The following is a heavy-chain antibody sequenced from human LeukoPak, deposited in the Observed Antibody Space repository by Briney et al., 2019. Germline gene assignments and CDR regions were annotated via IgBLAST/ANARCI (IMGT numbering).Heavy chain of an antibody. Sequence: PGGSLRLSCAASGFTFSSYWMHWVRQAPGKGLVWVSRINSDGSSTSYADSVKDRFTISRDNAENTLYLQLSSLRGEDTAVYYSARPKDSGDSVVAFDSWGQGTLVTVSS. CDR3: ARPKDSGDSVVAFDS. D-gene: IGHD4-17*01. CDR2: INSDGSST. V-gene: IGHV3-74*01. J-gene: IGHJ4*02. CDR1: GFTFSSYW.